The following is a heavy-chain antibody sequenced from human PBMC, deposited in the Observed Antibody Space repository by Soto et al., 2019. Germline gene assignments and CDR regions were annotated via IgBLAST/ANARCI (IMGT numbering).Heavy chain of an antibody. J-gene: IGHJ3*02. CDR3: ASGGDYYDGAGAFDI. D-gene: IGHD3-22*01. V-gene: IGHV3-74*01. CDR2: INSDGSST. Sequence: GGSLRLSCAAYGFTFSSYWMHWVRQAPGKGLVWVSRINSDGSSTTYADSVKGRFTISRDNARNTLYLQINSLRAEDTAVYYFASGGDYYDGAGAFDIWGQGTMVTVSS. CDR1: GFTFSSYW.